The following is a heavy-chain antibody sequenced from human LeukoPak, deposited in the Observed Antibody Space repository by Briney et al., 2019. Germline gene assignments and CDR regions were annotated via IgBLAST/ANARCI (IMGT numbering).Heavy chain of an antibody. CDR3: ARALDFGGNDFDY. V-gene: IGHV1-46*01. Sequence: GASVKVSCKASGYAFSSYYMHWARQAPGQGLEWMGIINPTGGGTTYAQKFQGRLTMTRDTSTATIYMDLSSLRSEDTAVYFCARALDFGGNDFDYWGQGTLVTVSS. J-gene: IGHJ4*02. CDR2: INPTGGGT. CDR1: GYAFSSYY. D-gene: IGHD4-23*01.